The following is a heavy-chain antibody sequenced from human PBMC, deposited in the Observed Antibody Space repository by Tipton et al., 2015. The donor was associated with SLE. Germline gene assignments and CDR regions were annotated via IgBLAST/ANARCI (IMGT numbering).Heavy chain of an antibody. CDR1: GGSISSYY. CDR3: ARGGASYYFDY. D-gene: IGHD6-6*01. V-gene: IGHV4-59*01. CDR2: IYYSGST. J-gene: IGHJ4*02. Sequence: TLSLTCTVSGGSISSYYWSWIRQPPGKGLEWIGYIYYSGSTNYNPSLKSRVTISVDTSKNQFSLKLSSVTAADTAVYYCARGGASYYFDYWGQGTLVTVSS.